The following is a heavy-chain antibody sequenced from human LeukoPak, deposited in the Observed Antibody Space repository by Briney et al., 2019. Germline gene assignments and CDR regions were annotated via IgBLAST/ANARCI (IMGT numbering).Heavy chain of an antibody. V-gene: IGHV3-23*01. CDR2: IGDSGDYT. D-gene: IGHD1-26*01. J-gene: IGHJ4*02. Sequence: GGSLRLSCAASGFTFSTYAMSWVRQAPGRGLEWVSTIGDSGDYTYYADSVKGRFTVSRDNSKSTLYLQMNSLRAEDTVLYYCAKDVGSGTYYDYWGQGTLVTVSS. CDR3: AKDVGSGTYYDY. CDR1: GFTFSTYA.